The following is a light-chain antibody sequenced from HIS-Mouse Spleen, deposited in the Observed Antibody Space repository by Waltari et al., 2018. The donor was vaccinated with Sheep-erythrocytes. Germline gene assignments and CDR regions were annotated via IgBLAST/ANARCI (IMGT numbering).Light chain of an antibody. CDR3: CSYAGSYNHV. CDR2: DVS. CDR1: SRDVVGYNH. Sequence: QSALTQPRSVSGSPGQSVHISCTGTSRDVVGYNHVAWYQQHPGKAPKLMIYDVSKRPSGVPDRFSGSKSGNTASLTISGLQAEDEADYYCCSYAGSYNHVFATGTKVTVL. V-gene: IGLV2-11*01. J-gene: IGLJ1*01.